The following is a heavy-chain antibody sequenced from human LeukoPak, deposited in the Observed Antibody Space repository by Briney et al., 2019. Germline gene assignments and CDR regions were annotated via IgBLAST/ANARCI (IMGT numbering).Heavy chain of an antibody. CDR2: ISSSSSYI. J-gene: IGHJ4*02. Sequence: KSGGSLRLSCAASGFTFSSYSMNWVRQAPGKGLEWVSSISSSSSYIYYADSVKGRFTISRDNAKNSLYLQMNSLRAEDTAVYYCASREGFGEFDFDYWGQGTLVTVSS. D-gene: IGHD3-10*01. V-gene: IGHV3-21*01. CDR3: ASREGFGEFDFDY. CDR1: GFTFSSYS.